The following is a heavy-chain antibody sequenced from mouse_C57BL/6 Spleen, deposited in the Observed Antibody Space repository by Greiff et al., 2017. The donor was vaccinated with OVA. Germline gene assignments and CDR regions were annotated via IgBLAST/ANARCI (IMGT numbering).Heavy chain of an antibody. Sequence: QVQLQQPGAELVRPGSSVKLSCKASGYTFTSYWMDWVKQRPGQGLEWIGNIYPSDSETHYNQKFKDKATLTVDKSSSTAYMQLSSLTSEDSAVYYCAREGAAQATGYWGQGTTPTVSS. J-gene: IGHJ2*01. V-gene: IGHV1-61*01. D-gene: IGHD3-2*02. CDR1: GYTFTSYW. CDR3: AREGAAQATGY. CDR2: IYPSDSET.